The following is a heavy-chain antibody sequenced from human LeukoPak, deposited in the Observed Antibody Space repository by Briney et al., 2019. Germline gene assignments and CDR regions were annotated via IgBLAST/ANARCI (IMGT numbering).Heavy chain of an antibody. V-gene: IGHV4-59*01. J-gene: IGHJ4*02. CDR1: GISITTYY. D-gene: IGHD1-26*01. Sequence: SKALSLTCTVSGISITTYYWSWIRQPPGKGLEWIGLIHYSGSTTYNPSLESRVTISIDTSKNQFSLHLSSVTAADTAIYYCARDIREVGESHYFDYWGQGTLVTVTS. CDR3: ARDIREVGESHYFDY. CDR2: IHYSGST.